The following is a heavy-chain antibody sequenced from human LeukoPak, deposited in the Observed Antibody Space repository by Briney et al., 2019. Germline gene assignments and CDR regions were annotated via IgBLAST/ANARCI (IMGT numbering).Heavy chain of an antibody. CDR3: AKNSAGDYGDYGDNPSTYYFDY. J-gene: IGHJ4*02. CDR2: IYTNGNT. Sequence: GGSLRLSCAASGFIFRNYGMNWVRQAPGKGLEWVPGIYTNGNTRYADSVRGRFTISRDNSKNTLYLQMHSLRVDDAAVYYCAKNSAGDYGDYGDNPSTYYFDYWGQGTLVTVSS. D-gene: IGHD4-17*01. CDR1: GFIFRNYG. V-gene: IGHV3-23*05.